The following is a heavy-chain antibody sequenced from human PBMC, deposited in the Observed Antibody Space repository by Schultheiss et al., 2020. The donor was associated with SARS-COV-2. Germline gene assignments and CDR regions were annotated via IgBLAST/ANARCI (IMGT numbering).Heavy chain of an antibody. CDR1: GITFSNAW. J-gene: IGHJ3*02. CDR3: ARGVRWELPADAFDI. CDR2: IKSKTDGGTT. V-gene: IGHV3-15*07. D-gene: IGHD1-26*01. Sequence: GGSLRLSCAASGITFSNAWMNWVRQAPGNGLEWVGRIKSKTDGGTTDYAAPVKGRFTISRDDSKNTLYLQMNSLKTEDTAVYYCARGVRWELPADAFDIWGQGTMVTVSS.